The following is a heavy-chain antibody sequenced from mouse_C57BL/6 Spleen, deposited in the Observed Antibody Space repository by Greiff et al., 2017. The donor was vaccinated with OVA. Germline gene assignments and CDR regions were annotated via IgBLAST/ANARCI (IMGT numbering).Heavy chain of an antibody. V-gene: IGHV1-39*01. CDR3: AKADYSSSYTYFDV. D-gene: IGHD1-1*01. Sequence: VQLQQSGPELVKPGASVKISCKASGYSFTDYNMNWVKQSHGKSLEWIGVINPNYGTTSYNQKFQGKATLTVDQSSSTAYMQLNMRTSEDSAVDSCAKADYSSSYTYFDVWGTGTTVTVSS. CDR1: GYSFTDYN. J-gene: IGHJ1*03. CDR2: INPNYGTT.